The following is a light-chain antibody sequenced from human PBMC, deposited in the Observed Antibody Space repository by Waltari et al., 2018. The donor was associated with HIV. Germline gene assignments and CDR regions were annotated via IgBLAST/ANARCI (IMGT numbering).Light chain of an antibody. J-gene: IGLJ3*02. V-gene: IGLV1-47*01. Sequence: QPVLTQPPSASGTPGHGVTISCSGSNSNIGTNSVYWYQHLPGMAPKLLIYRNNRRPSGIPDRFSGSRCGTAASLAISGLRSEDEADYYCATWDDSLIWVFGGGTKLTVL. CDR1: NSNIGTNS. CDR2: RNN. CDR3: ATWDDSLIWV.